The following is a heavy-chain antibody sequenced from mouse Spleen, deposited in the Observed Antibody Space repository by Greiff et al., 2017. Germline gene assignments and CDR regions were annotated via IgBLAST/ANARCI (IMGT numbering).Heavy chain of an antibody. CDR2: IDPSDSYT. Sequence: QVQLQQPGAELVKPGASVKLSCKASGYTFTSYWMQWVKQRPGQGLEWIGEIDPSDSYTNYNQKFKGKATLTVDTSSSTAYMQLSSLTSEDSAVYYCAREAEMAMDYWGQGTSVTVSS. CDR3: AREAEMAMDY. V-gene: IGHV1-50*01. J-gene: IGHJ4*01. CDR1: GYTFTSYW.